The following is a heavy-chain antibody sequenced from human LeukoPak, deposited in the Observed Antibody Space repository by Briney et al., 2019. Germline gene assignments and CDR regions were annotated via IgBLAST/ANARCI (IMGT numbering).Heavy chain of an antibody. D-gene: IGHD3-3*01. V-gene: IGHV3-48*03. CDR2: ISTSGSTI. CDR1: GFTFSSYE. Sequence: GGSLRLSCAASGFTFSSYEVNWVRQAPGKGLEWVSYISTSGSTIIYADSVKGRFTISRDNSRNTLYLQMNSLRVEDTAIYYCAKDQGSTIFGVVIFYWGQGTLVTVSS. J-gene: IGHJ4*02. CDR3: AKDQGSTIFGVVIFY.